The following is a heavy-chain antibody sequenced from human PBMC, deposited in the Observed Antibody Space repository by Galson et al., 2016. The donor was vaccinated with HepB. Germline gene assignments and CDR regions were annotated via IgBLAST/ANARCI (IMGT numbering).Heavy chain of an antibody. Sequence: SLRLSCAGSGYTFSGHAMSWVRQTPGKGLEWVSNIINSGYNTYYADSVKGRFTISRDNSKNTLFLQMNSLRREDTAIDYCYVHSVAFEKHWGQGTMVTVSS. D-gene: IGHD3-10*02. V-gene: IGHV3-23*01. CDR2: IINSGYNT. CDR3: YVHSVAFEKH. CDR1: GYTFSGHA. J-gene: IGHJ4*02.